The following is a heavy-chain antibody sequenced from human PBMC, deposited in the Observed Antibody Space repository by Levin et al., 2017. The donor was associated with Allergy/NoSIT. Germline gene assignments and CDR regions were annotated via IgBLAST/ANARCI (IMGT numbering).Heavy chain of an antibody. J-gene: IGHJ4*02. D-gene: IGHD2-15*01. CDR1: GFTFSSYE. V-gene: IGHV3-48*03. CDR2: ISSSGSTI. Sequence: GESLKISCAASGFTFSSYEMNWVRQAPGKGLEWVSYISSSGSTIYYADSVKGRFTISRDNAKNSLYLQMNSLRAEDTAVYYCARAVYCSGGSCSHDHFDYWGQGTLVTVSS. CDR3: ARAVYCSGGSCSHDHFDY.